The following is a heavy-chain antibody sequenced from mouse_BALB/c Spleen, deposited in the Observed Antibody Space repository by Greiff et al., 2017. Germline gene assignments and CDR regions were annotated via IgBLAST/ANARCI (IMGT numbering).Heavy chain of an antibody. V-gene: IGHV3-2*02. J-gene: IGHJ3*01. CDR1: GYSITSDYA. Sequence: EVQLQQSGPGLVKPSQSLSLTCTVTGYSITSDYAWNWIRQFPGNKLEWMGYISYSGSTSYNPSLKSRISITRDTSKNQFFLQLNSVTTEDTATYYCARADYDYDDPRFAYWGQGTLVTVSA. D-gene: IGHD2-4*01. CDR3: ARADYDYDDPRFAY. CDR2: ISYSGST.